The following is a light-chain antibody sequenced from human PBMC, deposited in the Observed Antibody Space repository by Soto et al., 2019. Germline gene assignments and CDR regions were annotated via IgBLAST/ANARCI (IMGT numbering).Light chain of an antibody. V-gene: IGLV1-44*01. J-gene: IGLJ1*01. CDR1: SSNIGSNT. Sequence: QSVLTHPPSASGTPGQRVTISCSGSSSNIGSNTVNWYQQLPGTAPKLLIYSNNQRPSGVPDRFSGSKSGTSASLAISGLQSEDEADYYCAAWDDSLNGFYVFGTGTKLTVL. CDR2: SNN. CDR3: AAWDDSLNGFYV.